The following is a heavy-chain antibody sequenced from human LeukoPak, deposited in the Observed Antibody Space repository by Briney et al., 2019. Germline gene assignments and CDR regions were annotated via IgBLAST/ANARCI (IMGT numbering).Heavy chain of an antibody. Sequence: ASVKVSCKASGGTFSSYAISWVRQAPGQGLEWMGWINPNSGVTHYPQKFQGRVTMTRDTSIRTAYMEVSSLRSDDTAVYYCARGQQWLEAFDYWGLGTLVTVSS. CDR2: INPNSGVT. CDR3: ARGQQWLEAFDY. J-gene: IGHJ4*02. V-gene: IGHV1-2*02. CDR1: GGTFSSYA. D-gene: IGHD6-19*01.